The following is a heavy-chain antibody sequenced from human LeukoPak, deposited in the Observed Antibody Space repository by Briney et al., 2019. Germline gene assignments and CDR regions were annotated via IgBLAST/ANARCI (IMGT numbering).Heavy chain of an antibody. V-gene: IGHV4-59*08. CDR1: GGSISSYY. CDR2: IYYSGST. D-gene: IGHD3-22*01. CDR3: ARSYDSSGWPYYYYGMDV. J-gene: IGHJ6*02. Sequence: KSSETLSLTCTVSGGSISSYYWSWIRQPPGKGLEWIGYIYYSGSTNYNPSLKSRVTISVDTSKNQFSLKLSSVTAADTAVYYCARSYDSSGWPYYYYGMDVWGQGTTVTVSS.